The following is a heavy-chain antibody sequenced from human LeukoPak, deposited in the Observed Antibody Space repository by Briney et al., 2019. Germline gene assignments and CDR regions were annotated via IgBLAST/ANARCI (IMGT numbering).Heavy chain of an antibody. J-gene: IGHJ4*02. V-gene: IGHV1-46*01. CDR3: ARGGGPYYDFWSGYYEGGLYFDY. CDR2: INPSGGST. Sequence: GASVKVSCKASGYSFTAHWIHWVRQAPGQGLEWMGIINPSGGSTSYAQKFQGRVTMTRDTSTSTVYMELSSLRSEDTAVYYCARGGGPYYDFWSGYYEGGLYFDYWGQGTLVTVSS. CDR1: GYSFTAHW. D-gene: IGHD3-3*01.